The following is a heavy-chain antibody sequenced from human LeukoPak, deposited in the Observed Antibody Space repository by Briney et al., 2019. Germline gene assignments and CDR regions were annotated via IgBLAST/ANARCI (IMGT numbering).Heavy chain of an antibody. Sequence: SETLSLTCTVSGGSISSYYWTWIRQPTGKGLEWIGYISYSGSTNYNPSLKSRVTMSVDASKNRFSLRLSSVTAADTAVYYCARGSGDYGLNYFDYWGQGTLVTVSS. V-gene: IGHV4-59*01. J-gene: IGHJ4*02. CDR2: ISYSGST. CDR1: GGSISSYY. D-gene: IGHD4-17*01. CDR3: ARGSGDYGLNYFDY.